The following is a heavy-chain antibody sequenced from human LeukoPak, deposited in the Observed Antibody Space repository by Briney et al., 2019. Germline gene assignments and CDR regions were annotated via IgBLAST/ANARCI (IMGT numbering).Heavy chain of an antibody. D-gene: IGHD4-17*01. V-gene: IGHV3-33*01. CDR2: IWYDGSNK. CDR1: GFTFSSYG. J-gene: IGHJ4*02. CDR3: ARAWVTTEYYFDY. Sequence: GGSLLPSCAASGFTFSSYGMHWVRQAPRKGLEWVAGIWYDGSNKYYADSVKGRFTISRDNSKNTLYLQMNSLRAEDTAVYYCARAWVTTEYYFDYWGEGTLVTVSS.